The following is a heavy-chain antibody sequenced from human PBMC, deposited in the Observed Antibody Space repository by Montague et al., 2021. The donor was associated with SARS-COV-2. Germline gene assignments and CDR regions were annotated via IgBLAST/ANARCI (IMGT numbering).Heavy chain of an antibody. CDR3: ARAHSGSYRVGGDAFDL. V-gene: IGHV3-21*01. D-gene: IGHD2-2*02. Sequence: SRRLSCAASGFTFNKYSMNWVRQAPGKGLEWVSSISTSSLYIYYTDSVKGRFTVARANAKNSVFLEMNSLRVEDTAVYYCARAHSGSYRVGGDAFDLWGRGTLVTVSS. CDR1: GFTFNKYS. J-gene: IGHJ3*01. CDR2: ISTSSLYI.